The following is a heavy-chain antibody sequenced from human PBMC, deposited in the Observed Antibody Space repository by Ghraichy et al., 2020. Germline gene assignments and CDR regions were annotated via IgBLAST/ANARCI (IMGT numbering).Heavy chain of an antibody. CDR3: ARYRRRHSRLGELSSFDP. CDR2: INHSGST. Sequence: SETLSLTCAVYGGSFSGYYWSWIRQPPGKGLEWIGEINHSGSTNYNPSLKSRVTISVDTSKNQFSLKLSSVTAADTAVYYCARYRRRHSRLGELSSFDPWGQGTLVTVSS. V-gene: IGHV4-34*01. J-gene: IGHJ5*02. D-gene: IGHD3-16*02. CDR1: GGSFSGYY.